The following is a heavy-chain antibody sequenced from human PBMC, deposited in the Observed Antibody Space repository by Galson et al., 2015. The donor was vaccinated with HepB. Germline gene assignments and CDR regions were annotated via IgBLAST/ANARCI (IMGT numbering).Heavy chain of an antibody. Sequence: SLRLSCAASGFTFSSYAMSWVRQAPGKGLEWVSAISGSGGSTYYADSVKGRFTISRDNSKNTLYLQMNSLRAEDTAVYYCAKSSTCGGDCYYFDYWGQGTLVTVSS. CDR2: ISGSGGST. CDR3: AKSSTCGGDCYYFDY. CDR1: GFTFSSYA. D-gene: IGHD2-21*02. V-gene: IGHV3-23*01. J-gene: IGHJ4*02.